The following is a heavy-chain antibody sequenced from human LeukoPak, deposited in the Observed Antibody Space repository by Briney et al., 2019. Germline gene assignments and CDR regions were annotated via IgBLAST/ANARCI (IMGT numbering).Heavy chain of an antibody. J-gene: IGHJ4*02. Sequence: PSETLSLTCAVYGGSFSGYYWSWIRRPPGKGLEWIGEINHSGSTNYNPSLKSRVTISVDTSKNQFSLKLSSVTAADTAVYYCARTYYDSSGDYWGQGTLVTVSS. CDR2: INHSGST. V-gene: IGHV4-34*01. D-gene: IGHD3-22*01. CDR3: ARTYYDSSGDY. CDR1: GGSFSGYY.